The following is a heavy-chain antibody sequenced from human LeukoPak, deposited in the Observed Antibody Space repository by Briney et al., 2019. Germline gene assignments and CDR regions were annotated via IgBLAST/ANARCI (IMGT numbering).Heavy chain of an antibody. CDR3: TTLGLFDY. V-gene: IGHV3-15*01. CDR1: GFTFNSAW. Sequence: TSGGSLRLSCAASGFTFNSAWMHWVRQAPGKGLEWIGRIKSNTDGGTVDYAAPVKGRFIISRDDSKSTLYLQMSSLRPEDTSIYYCTTLGLFDYWGQGALVSVSS. J-gene: IGHJ4*02. CDR2: IKSNTDGGTV.